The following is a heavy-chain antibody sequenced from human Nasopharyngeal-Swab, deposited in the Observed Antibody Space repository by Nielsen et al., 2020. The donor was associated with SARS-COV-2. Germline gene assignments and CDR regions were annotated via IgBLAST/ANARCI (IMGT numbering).Heavy chain of an antibody. D-gene: IGHD1-26*01. V-gene: IGHV1-46*01. CDR2: INPSGGST. CDR1: GYNFTSYY. CDR3: ARDLWAVGATSN. Sequence: ASVKVSCKASGYNFTSYYMHWVRQAPGQGLEWMGIINPSGGSTSYAQKFQGRGTMTRDTSTSTVYMELSSLRSEDTAVYYCARDLWAVGATSNWGQGTLVTVSS. J-gene: IGHJ4*02.